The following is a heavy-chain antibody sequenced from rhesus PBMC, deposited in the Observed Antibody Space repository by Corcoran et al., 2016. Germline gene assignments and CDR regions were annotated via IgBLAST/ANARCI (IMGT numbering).Heavy chain of an antibody. J-gene: IGHJ4*01. V-gene: IGHV4-147*01. CDR3: ARENYGSVYYTGDY. Sequence: QVQLQESGPGLVKPSETLSLTCTVSGGSISDTYHWNWIRQPPGKGLEGMGRIYGGRESTSTNPTLKSRVTITEATSTHQFSMKLSSVTAADTAVYYCARENYGSVYYTGDYWGQGVLVTVSS. D-gene: IGHD3-28*01. CDR2: IYGGREST. CDR1: GGSISDTYH.